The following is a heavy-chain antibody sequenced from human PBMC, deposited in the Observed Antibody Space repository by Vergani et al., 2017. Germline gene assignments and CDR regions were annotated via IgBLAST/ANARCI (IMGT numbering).Heavy chain of an antibody. V-gene: IGHV4-59*01. Sequence: QVQLQESGPGLVKPSETLSLTCTVSGGSISSYYWSWIRQPPGKGLEWIGYIYYSGSTNYNPSLKSRVTISVDTSKNQFSLKLSSVTAADTAVYYCARFXIAATYYYDSSGRYYFDYWGQGTLVTVSS. D-gene: IGHD3-22*01. J-gene: IGHJ4*02. CDR2: IYYSGST. CDR1: GGSISSYY. CDR3: ARFXIAATYYYDSSGRYYFDY.